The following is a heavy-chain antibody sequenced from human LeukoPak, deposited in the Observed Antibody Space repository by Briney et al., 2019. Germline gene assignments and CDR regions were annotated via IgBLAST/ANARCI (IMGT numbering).Heavy chain of an antibody. V-gene: IGHV3-23*01. D-gene: IGHD3-10*01. Sequence: GGSLRLFCTASGFTFSSYAMSWVRQAPGKGLEWVSAISASGGSTYYADSVKGRFTISRDNSKNTLYLQMNSLRAEDTAVYYCAKRPGRGIYFDYWGQGTLVTVSS. J-gene: IGHJ4*02. CDR3: AKRPGRGIYFDY. CDR2: ISASGGST. CDR1: GFTFSSYA.